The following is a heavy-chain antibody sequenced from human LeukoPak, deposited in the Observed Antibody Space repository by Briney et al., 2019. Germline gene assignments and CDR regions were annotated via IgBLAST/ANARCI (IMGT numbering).Heavy chain of an antibody. CDR3: ARVDIVVVPAAMTYYYYGMDV. V-gene: IGHV1-8*01. CDR2: RNPNSGNT. CDR1: GYTFTIYD. J-gene: IGHJ6*02. Sequence: ASVTVSFKASGYTFTIYDINWVRQGTGQGLEWMGWRNPNSGNTGYAQKFQGRVTMTRNTSISTAYMKLSSLRSEDTAVYYCARVDIVVVPAAMTYYYYGMDVWGQGTTVTVSS. D-gene: IGHD2-2*01.